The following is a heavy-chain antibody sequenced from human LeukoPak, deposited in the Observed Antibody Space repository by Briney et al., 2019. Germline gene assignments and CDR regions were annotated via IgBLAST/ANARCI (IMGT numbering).Heavy chain of an antibody. V-gene: IGHV3-23*01. Sequence: GESLRLSCAASGFTFSSYAMTWVRQAPGKGLEWVSVISGSGDTTYYADSVKGRFTISRDNSENTLYLQMNSLRAEDTAVYFCARSRDGYKRFDSWGQGTLVTVSS. CDR1: GFTFSSYA. CDR3: ARSRDGYKRFDS. D-gene: IGHD5-24*01. CDR2: ISGSGDTT. J-gene: IGHJ4*02.